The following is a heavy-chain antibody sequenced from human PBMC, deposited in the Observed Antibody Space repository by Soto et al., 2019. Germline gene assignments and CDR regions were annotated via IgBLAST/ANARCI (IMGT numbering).Heavy chain of an antibody. D-gene: IGHD2-2*01. CDR2: VIPMFGTT. CDR3: ARGHGRCGSGSCYPREAPDS. CDR1: GGTFSNSA. J-gene: IGHJ4*02. V-gene: IGHV1-69*06. Sequence: QVQLVQSGAEVRKPGSSVKVSCKASGGTFSNSAISWVRQAPGQGLEWMGVVIPMFGTTNYAQKFYGRVTISADKSTSASYMELRSLRCEDTAMYYCARGHGRCGSGSCYPREAPDSWGQRTLVAVAS.